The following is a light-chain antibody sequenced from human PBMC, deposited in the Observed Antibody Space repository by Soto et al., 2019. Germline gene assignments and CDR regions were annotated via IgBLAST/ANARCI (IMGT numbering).Light chain of an antibody. CDR1: SSDVGGYHY. CDR3: SSYTSTSTYV. J-gene: IGLJ1*01. CDR2: EVI. V-gene: IGLV2-14*01. Sequence: ALTQPASVSGSPGQSITISCTGTSSDVGGYHYVSWYQRHPGKAPKLMIYEVINRPSGVSNRFSASKSGNTASLTISGLQAEDEADYYCSSYTSTSTYVFGTGTKVTVL.